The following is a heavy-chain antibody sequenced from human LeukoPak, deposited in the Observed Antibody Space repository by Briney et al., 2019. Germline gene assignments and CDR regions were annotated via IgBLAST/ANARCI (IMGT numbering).Heavy chain of an antibody. CDR2: ISGSGGST. D-gene: IGHD6-13*01. Sequence: PGGSQRLSCAASGFTFSSYAMSWVRQAPGKGLEWVSAISGSGGSTYYADSVKGRFTISRDNSKNTLYLQMNSLRAEDTAVYYCARNPFEQQLVLDYYFDYWGQGTLVTVSS. V-gene: IGHV3-23*01. J-gene: IGHJ4*02. CDR3: ARNPFEQQLVLDYYFDY. CDR1: GFTFSSYA.